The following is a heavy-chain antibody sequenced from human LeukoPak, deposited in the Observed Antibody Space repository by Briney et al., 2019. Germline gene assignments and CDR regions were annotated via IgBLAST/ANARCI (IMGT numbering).Heavy chain of an antibody. D-gene: IGHD5-12*01. CDR2: IYYSGST. V-gene: IGHV4-39*07. CDR1: GGSISSSSYY. CDR3: ARGGDIVATYYFDY. Sequence: PSETLSLTCTVSGGSISSSSYYWGWIRQPPGKGLEWIGSIYYSGSTYYNPSLKSRVTISVDTSKNQFSLKLSSVTAADTAVYYCARGGDIVATYYFDYWGQGTLVTVSS. J-gene: IGHJ4*02.